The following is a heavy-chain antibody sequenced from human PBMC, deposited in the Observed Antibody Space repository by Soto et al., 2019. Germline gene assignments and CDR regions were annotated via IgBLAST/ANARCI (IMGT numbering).Heavy chain of an antibody. CDR3: ARQLIV. D-gene: IGHD6-13*01. CDR1: GGSISSSY. CDR2: IYDSGST. V-gene: IGHV4-59*08. Sequence: PSEILSLTCTVSGGSISSSYWSWIRQPPGKGLEWIGYIYDSGSTYYNSSLKSRVTMSVDTSKNQFSLKLNSVTAADTAVYYCARQLIVWGQGTPVTVSS. J-gene: IGHJ4*02.